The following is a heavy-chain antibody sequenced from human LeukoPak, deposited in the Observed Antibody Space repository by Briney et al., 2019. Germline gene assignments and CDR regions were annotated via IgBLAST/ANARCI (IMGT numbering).Heavy chain of an antibody. CDR3: ASSPAYSSSWYAIDN. CDR2: IGTGGDT. V-gene: IGHV3-13*01. Sequence: PGGSLRLSCAASGFTFSNYDMHWVRQAAGKGLEWVSGIGTGGDTYYPASVKGRFTISRENAKNSLYLQMNSLSAGDTAVYYCASSPAYSSSWYAIDNWGQGTLVTVSS. D-gene: IGHD6-13*01. CDR1: GFTFSNYD. J-gene: IGHJ4*02.